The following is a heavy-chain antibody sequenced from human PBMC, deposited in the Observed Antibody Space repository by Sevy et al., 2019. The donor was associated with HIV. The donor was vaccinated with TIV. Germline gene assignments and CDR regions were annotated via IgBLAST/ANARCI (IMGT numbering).Heavy chain of an antibody. Sequence: GSLRLSCAASGFTFSNYAMTWVRQAPGKGLEWVSGISDGGGSTYYADSVKGRFTISRDNSRNTLYLQMNSLRVEDTAVYYCTKIVLRIVGTTTDRLDNWGQGTLVTVSS. D-gene: IGHD1-26*01. CDR2: ISDGGGST. J-gene: IGHJ4*02. CDR3: TKIVLRIVGTTTDRLDN. CDR1: GFTFSNYA. V-gene: IGHV3-23*01.